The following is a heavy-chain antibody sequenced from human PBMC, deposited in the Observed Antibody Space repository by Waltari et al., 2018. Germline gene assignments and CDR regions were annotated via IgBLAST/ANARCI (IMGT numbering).Heavy chain of an antibody. J-gene: IGHJ6*02. D-gene: IGHD3-22*01. CDR3: ARRSSGAYPDYYYGLDV. V-gene: IGHV4-39*02. Sequence: QLQLQESGPGLVEPSETLSLTCSLSGGPIRGNSSYWGWIRQPPGKGLEWIGSVHSGGTTYYHPSLKSRISISLDTTEHRFSLKLTSVTAADTAVYYCARRSSGAYPDYYYGLDVWGQGATV. CDR2: VHSGGTT. CDR1: GGPIRGNSSY.